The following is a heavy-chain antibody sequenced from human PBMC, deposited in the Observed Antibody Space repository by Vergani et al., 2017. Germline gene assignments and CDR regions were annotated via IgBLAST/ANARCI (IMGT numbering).Heavy chain of an antibody. D-gene: IGHD1-26*01. CDR3: ARQGWLAGELGADAFDI. CDR2: IYPGDSDT. Sequence: EVQLVQSGAEVKKPGESLRISCKGSGYSFISYWINWVRQMPGKGLEWMGIIYPGDSDTRYSPSFQGQVTISADKSISTAYLQWSSLKASDTAMYYCARQGWLAGELGADAFDIWGQGTMVTVSS. CDR1: GYSFISYW. V-gene: IGHV5-51*01. J-gene: IGHJ3*02.